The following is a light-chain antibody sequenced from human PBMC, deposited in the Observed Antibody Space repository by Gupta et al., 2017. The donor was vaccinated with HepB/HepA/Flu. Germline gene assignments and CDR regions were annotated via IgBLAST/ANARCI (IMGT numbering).Light chain of an antibody. V-gene: IGLV1-40*01. CDR2: ANN. Sequence: QPALTQPPPVSGAPGQTVTISCTGSSSNIGARYDVHWYQQVPGTAPRLLIFANNKRPSVVPDPFSGSTSGTSSSLTVVGLQAGDEADYYCQSYGRNLCVVFGGGTKLFVL. J-gene: IGLJ2*01. CDR1: SSNIGARYD. CDR3: QSYGRNLCVV.